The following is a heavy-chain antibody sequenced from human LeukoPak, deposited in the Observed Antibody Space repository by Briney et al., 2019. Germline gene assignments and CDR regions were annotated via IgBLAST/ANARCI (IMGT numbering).Heavy chain of an antibody. D-gene: IGHD6-13*01. J-gene: IGHJ5*02. CDR1: GGSFSGYY. CDR3: ARDQSSSSLDKEAWFDP. CDR2: INHSGST. V-gene: IGHV4-34*01. Sequence: SETLSLTCAVYGGSFSGYYWSWIRQPPGKGLEWIGEINHSGSTNYNPSLKSRVTISVDTSKNQFSLKLSSVTAADTAVYYCARDQSSSSLDKEAWFDPWGQGTLVTVSS.